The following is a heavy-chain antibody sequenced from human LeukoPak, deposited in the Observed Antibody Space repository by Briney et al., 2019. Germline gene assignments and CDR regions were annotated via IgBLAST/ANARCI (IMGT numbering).Heavy chain of an antibody. CDR1: GGSISSSSYY. CDR2: IYYSGST. CDR3: ARDSRLSQTNYYYYGMDV. J-gene: IGHJ6*02. D-gene: IGHD1-1*01. Sequence: SETLSLTCSVSGGSISSSSYYWGWIRQPPGKGLEWIGSIYYSGSTYYNPSLKSRVTISVDASKNQFSLKLSSVTAADTAVYYCARDSRLSQTNYYYYGMDVWGQGTTVTVSS. V-gene: IGHV4-39*07.